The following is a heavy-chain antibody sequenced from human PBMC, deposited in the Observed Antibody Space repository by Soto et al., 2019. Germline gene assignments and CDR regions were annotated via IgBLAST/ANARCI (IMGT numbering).Heavy chain of an antibody. Sequence: PSQTLSLTCAISGDSVSSNSAAWNWIRQSPSRGLEWLGRTYYRSKWYNDYAVSVKSRITINPDTSKNQFSLQLNSVTPEDTAVHYXARKAVTDYYYYYGMDVWGQGTTVTVSS. CDR1: GDSVSSNSAA. J-gene: IGHJ6*02. CDR2: TYYRSKWYN. D-gene: IGHD6-19*01. V-gene: IGHV6-1*01. CDR3: ARKAVTDYYYYYGMDV.